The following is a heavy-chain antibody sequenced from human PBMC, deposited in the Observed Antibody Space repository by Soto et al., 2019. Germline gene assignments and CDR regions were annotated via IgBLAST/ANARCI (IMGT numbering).Heavy chain of an antibody. CDR1: GGSISSYY. V-gene: IGHV4-59*01. D-gene: IGHD3-22*01. CDR3: ARVSYYYDSSGYYFDY. CDR2: IYYSGST. Sequence: SETLSLTCTVSGGSISSYYWSWIRQPPGKGLEWIGYIYYSGSTNYDPSLKSRVTISVDTSKNQFSLKLSSVTAADTAVYYCARVSYYYDSSGYYFDYWGQGTLVTVSS. J-gene: IGHJ4*02.